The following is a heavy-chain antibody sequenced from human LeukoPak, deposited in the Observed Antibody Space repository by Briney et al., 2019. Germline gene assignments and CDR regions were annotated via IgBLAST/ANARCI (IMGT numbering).Heavy chain of an antibody. D-gene: IGHD3-10*01. V-gene: IGHV4-30-4*01. CDR1: GGSISSGDYY. Sequence: SEILSLTCTVSGGSISSGDYYWSWIRQPPGKGLEWIGYIYYSGSTYYNPSLKSRVTISVDTSKNQFSLKLSSVTAADTAVYYCARDRISGWFGESYYGMDVWGQGTTVTVSS. J-gene: IGHJ6*02. CDR3: ARDRISGWFGESYYGMDV. CDR2: IYYSGST.